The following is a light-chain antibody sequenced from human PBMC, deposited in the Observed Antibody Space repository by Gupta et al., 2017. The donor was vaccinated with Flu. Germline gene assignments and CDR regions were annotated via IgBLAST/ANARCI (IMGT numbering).Light chain of an antibody. CDR1: QSVSRN. CDR3: QQYNSWHS. Sequence: EIEMTQAPATLSVSPGERATLSCRASQSVSRNLAWYQQKPGQAPRLLIYGASSRAAGIPARFSGSGSETDFTLTITSLQSEDFAVYFCQQYNSWHSFGQGTKLEIK. CDR2: GAS. J-gene: IGKJ2*03. V-gene: IGKV3-15*01.